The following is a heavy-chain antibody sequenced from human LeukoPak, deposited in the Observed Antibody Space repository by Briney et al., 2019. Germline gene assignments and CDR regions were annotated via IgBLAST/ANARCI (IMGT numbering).Heavy chain of an antibody. V-gene: IGHV3-23*01. J-gene: IGHJ4*02. CDR3: ARGKLAAQDY. CDR1: GFTFSSYA. Sequence: GGSLRLSFAASGFTFSSYAMHWVRQAPGKGLEWVSAMSGSGGSTYYADPVKGRFTISRDNIKNTLYLQMNSLRAEDTATYYCARGKLAAQDYWGQGTLVTVSS. CDR2: MSGSGGST. D-gene: IGHD6-6*01.